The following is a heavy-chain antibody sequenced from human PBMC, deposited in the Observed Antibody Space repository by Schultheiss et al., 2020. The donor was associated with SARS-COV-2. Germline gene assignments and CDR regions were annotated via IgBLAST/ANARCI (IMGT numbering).Heavy chain of an antibody. V-gene: IGHV4-59*12. J-gene: IGHJ6*02. CDR2: IYYSGST. Sequence: SETLSLTCAVYGGSFSGYYWSWIRQPPGKGLEWIGYIYYSGSTNYNPSLKSRVTISVDTSKNQFSLKLSSVTAADTAVYYCAKDFLELRFHRYRRPDYGMDVWGQGTTVTVSS. CDR3: AKDFLELRFHRYRRPDYGMDV. D-gene: IGHD1-7*01. CDR1: GGSFSGYY.